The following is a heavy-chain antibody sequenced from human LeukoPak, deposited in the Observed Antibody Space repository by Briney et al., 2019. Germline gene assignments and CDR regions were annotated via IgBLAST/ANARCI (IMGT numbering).Heavy chain of an antibody. CDR1: GFTFSSYG. D-gene: IGHD5-18*01. CDR3: ARDEGYSYGEAFDY. CDR2: IWYDGSNK. J-gene: IGHJ4*02. V-gene: IGHV3-33*01. Sequence: GRSLRLSCAASGFTFSSYGMHWVRQAPGKGLEWVAVIWYDGSNKYYADSVKGRFTISRDNSKNTLYLQMNSLRAEDTAVYYCARDEGYSYGEAFDYWGQGTLVTVPS.